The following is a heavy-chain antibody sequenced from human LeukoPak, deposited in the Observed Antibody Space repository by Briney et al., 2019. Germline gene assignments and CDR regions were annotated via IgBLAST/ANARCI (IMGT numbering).Heavy chain of an antibody. J-gene: IGHJ5*02. V-gene: IGHV3-53*01. Sequence: PGGSLRLSCAVSGFTVSSIYMSWVRQAPGKGLEWVSSIYSDGNTYYADSVKGQFTISRDSSRNTLYLQMNSLRVEDSAVYYCAGDTHSSSWYDHWGQGTLVTVSS. CDR2: IYSDGNT. CDR3: AGDTHSSSWYDH. D-gene: IGHD6-13*01. CDR1: GFTVSSIY.